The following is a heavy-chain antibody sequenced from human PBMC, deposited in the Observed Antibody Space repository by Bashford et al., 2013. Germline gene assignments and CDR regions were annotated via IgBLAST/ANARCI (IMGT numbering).Heavy chain of an antibody. V-gene: IGHV1-46*01. CDR1: GYTFTSYY. D-gene: IGHD6-19*01. CDR3: ARGMQWLGKDAFDI. J-gene: IGHJ3*02. CDR2: IHPSGPST. Sequence: ASVKVSCKASGYTFTSYYMHWVRQAPGQGLEWMGIIHPSGPSTSYAQNFQGRVTLTRDTSTSTIYMELSSLRSEDTAVYYCARGMQWLGKDAFDIWGQGTMVTVSS.